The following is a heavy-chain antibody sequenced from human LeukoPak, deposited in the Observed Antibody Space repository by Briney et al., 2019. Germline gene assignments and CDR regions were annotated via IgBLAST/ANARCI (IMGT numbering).Heavy chain of an antibody. CDR2: IIPIFGTA. Sequence: ASVKVSCKASGGTFSSYAISWVRQAPGQGLEWMGGIIPIFGTANYAQKFQGRVTITADESTSTAYMELSGLRSEDTAVYYCARAHYYDSSGYYGYWGQGTLVTVSS. CDR1: GGTFSSYA. CDR3: ARAHYYDSSGYYGY. J-gene: IGHJ4*02. V-gene: IGHV1-69*01. D-gene: IGHD3-22*01.